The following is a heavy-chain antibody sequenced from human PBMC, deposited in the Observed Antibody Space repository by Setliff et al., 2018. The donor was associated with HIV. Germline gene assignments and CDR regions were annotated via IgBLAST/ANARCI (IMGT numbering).Heavy chain of an antibody. Sequence: SETLSLTCTVSGASITTSSYYWGWIRQPPGKGLEWIGNIHFSGSTYYNPSLKSRVIISVDRPQNQFSLTLISVTAADTAVYYCARGVVDYDFWSGSGDYYYMDVWGKGTTVTVSS. CDR3: ARGVVDYDFWSGSGDYYYMDV. D-gene: IGHD3-3*01. CDR2: IHFSGST. J-gene: IGHJ6*03. CDR1: GASITTSSYY. V-gene: IGHV4-39*01.